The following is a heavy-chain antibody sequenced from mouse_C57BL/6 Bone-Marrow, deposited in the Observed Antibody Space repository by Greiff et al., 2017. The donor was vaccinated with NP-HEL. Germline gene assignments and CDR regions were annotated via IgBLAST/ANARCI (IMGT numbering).Heavy chain of an antibody. Sequence: QVQLQQPGAELVKPGASVKLSCKASGYTFTSYWMHWVKQRPGRGLEWIGRIGPNSGGTKYNEKFKSKATLTVDKPSSTAYMQLSSLTSEDSAVYYCARCRAYGSSYVGYFDVWGTGTTVTVSS. D-gene: IGHD1-1*01. CDR1: GYTFTSYW. J-gene: IGHJ1*03. V-gene: IGHV1-72*01. CDR3: ARCRAYGSSYVGYFDV. CDR2: IGPNSGGT.